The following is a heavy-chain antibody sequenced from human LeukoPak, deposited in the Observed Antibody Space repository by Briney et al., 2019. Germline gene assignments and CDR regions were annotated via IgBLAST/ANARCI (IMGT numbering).Heavy chain of an antibody. CDR3: ARVDSGWYYPGFDY. D-gene: IGHD6-19*01. CDR2: IYHSGST. J-gene: IGHJ4*02. V-gene: IGHV4-4*02. CDR1: GGSISSSNW. Sequence: SGTLSLTCAVSGGSISSSNWWSWVRQPPGKGLEWIGEIYHSGSTNYNPSLKSRVTISVDKPKNQFSLKLSSVTAADTAVYYCARVDSGWYYPGFDYWGQGTLVTVSS.